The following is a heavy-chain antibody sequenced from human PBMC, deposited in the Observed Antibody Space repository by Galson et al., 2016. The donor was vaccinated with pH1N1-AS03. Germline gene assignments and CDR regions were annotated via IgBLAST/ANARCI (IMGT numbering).Heavy chain of an antibody. D-gene: IGHD2-2*01. Sequence: SLRLSCAASGFTFNNAWMSWVRQAPGKGLEWVGRIKSKTDGGTIDYAAPGKGRFTISRHDSIDTLFLKMSSLKTEDTAVYYCTATYCSSRDYCCYYWGQGTLVTVSS. CDR3: TATYCSSRDYCCYY. J-gene: IGHJ4*02. CDR1: GFTFNNAW. CDR2: IKSKTDGGTI. V-gene: IGHV3-15*01.